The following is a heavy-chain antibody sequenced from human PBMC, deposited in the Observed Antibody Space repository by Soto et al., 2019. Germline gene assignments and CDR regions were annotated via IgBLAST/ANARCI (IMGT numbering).Heavy chain of an antibody. Sequence: QVQLQESGPGLVKPSETLSLTCTVSGASVSSGSFYWSWIRQPPGKGLEWIGYIYYTGSTNYNPSLQSRVTISLDTSRSHFSLKLSSVTAADTAVYYCARDSHDYGDLDAFDIWGQGTMVTVSS. CDR1: GASVSSGSFY. V-gene: IGHV4-61*03. CDR3: ARDSHDYGDLDAFDI. J-gene: IGHJ3*02. CDR2: IYYTGST. D-gene: IGHD4-17*01.